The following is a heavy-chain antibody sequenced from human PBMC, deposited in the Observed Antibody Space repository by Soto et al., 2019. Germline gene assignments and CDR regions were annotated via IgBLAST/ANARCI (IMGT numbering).Heavy chain of an antibody. D-gene: IGHD2-2*01. J-gene: IGHJ6*02. CDR2: ISSSSSTI. CDR3: ARHGVVVPAAMKRYYGMDV. CDR1: GFTFSSYS. Sequence: GGTLRLSCAASGFTFSSYSMNLVRQALGKGLAWVSYISSSSSTIYYADSVMGRFTISRDNAKNSLYLQMNSLRDEDTAVYYCARHGVVVPAAMKRYYGMDVWGQGTTVTVSS. V-gene: IGHV3-48*02.